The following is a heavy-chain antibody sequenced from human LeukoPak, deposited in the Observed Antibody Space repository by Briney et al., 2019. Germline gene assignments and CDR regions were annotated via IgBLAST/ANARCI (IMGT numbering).Heavy chain of an antibody. J-gene: IGHJ4*02. CDR3: AREIENGFDY. D-gene: IGHD2-8*01. CDR2: IYTSGST. Sequence: PSETLSLTCTVSGYSISTGYYWDWIRQPAGKGLEWIGRIYTSGSTNYNPSLKSRVTISVDTSKNQFSLKLSSVTAADTAVYYCAREIENGFDYWGQGTLVTVSS. CDR1: GYSISTGYY. V-gene: IGHV4-61*02.